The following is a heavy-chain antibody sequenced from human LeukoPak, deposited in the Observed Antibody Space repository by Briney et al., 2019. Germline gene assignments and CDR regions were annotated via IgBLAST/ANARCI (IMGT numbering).Heavy chain of an antibody. Sequence: GGSLRLSCAVSGFTFSSYWMHWVRQAPGKGLVWVSRINSDGSSTSYADSVKGRFTISRENAKNSLYLQMNSLRAGDTAVYYCARHRYFDWLLYYWGQGTLVTVSS. V-gene: IGHV3-74*01. CDR3: ARHRYFDWLLYY. CDR1: GFTFSSYW. J-gene: IGHJ4*02. D-gene: IGHD3-9*01. CDR2: INSDGSST.